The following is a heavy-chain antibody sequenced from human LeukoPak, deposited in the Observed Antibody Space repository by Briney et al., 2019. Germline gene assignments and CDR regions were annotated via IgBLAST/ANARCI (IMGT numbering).Heavy chain of an antibody. D-gene: IGHD4-17*01. V-gene: IGHV3-66*01. CDR2: IYSGGTT. CDR1: GFTFSSYS. Sequence: PGGSLRLSCAASGFTFSSYSMDWVRQAPGKGLEWVSVIYSGGTTYYADSVKGRFTISRDNPKNPLYLQMNSLRAEDTAVYYCARDDYGEPFDYWGQGTLVTVSS. J-gene: IGHJ4*02. CDR3: ARDDYGEPFDY.